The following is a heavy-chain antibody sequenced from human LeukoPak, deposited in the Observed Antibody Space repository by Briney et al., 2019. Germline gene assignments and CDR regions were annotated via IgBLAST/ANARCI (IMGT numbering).Heavy chain of an antibody. CDR2: INPNSGGT. J-gene: IGHJ4*02. CDR1: GYTFTGYY. D-gene: IGHD3-22*01. CDR3: ARVWYYYDSSGYYDY. V-gene: IGHV1-2*02. Sequence: ASVKVSCKASGYTFTGYYMHWARQAPGQGLEWMGWINPNSGGTNYAQKFQGRVTMTRDTSISTAYMELSRLRSDDTAVYYCARVWYYYDSSGYYDYWGQGTLVTVSS.